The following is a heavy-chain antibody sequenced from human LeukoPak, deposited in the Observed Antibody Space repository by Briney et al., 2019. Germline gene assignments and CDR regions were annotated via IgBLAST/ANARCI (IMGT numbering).Heavy chain of an antibody. Sequence: GGSLRLSCAASGFTFSNAGMSWVRQAPGKGLEWVGRIKSKTDGATTDYAAPVEGRFTISRDDSKTTVYLQMNSLKTEDTAVYFCTTEHSCSSTTCPLTFDNWGQGTLVTVSS. CDR1: GFTFSNAG. J-gene: IGHJ4*02. V-gene: IGHV3-15*05. CDR3: TTEHSCSSTTCPLTFDN. D-gene: IGHD2-2*01. CDR2: IKSKTDGATT.